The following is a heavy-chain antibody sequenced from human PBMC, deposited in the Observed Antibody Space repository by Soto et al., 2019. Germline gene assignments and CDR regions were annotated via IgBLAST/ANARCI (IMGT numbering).Heavy chain of an antibody. J-gene: IGHJ4*02. V-gene: IGHV1-69*13. Sequence: SVKVSCKASGVTFSSYAISWVRQAPGQGLEWMGGIIPIFGTANYAQKFQGRVTITADESTSTAYMELSSLRSEDTAVYYCAAPSGSYFQFDYWGQGTLVPSPQ. CDR2: IIPIFGTA. CDR3: AAPSGSYFQFDY. D-gene: IGHD1-26*01. CDR1: GVTFSSYA.